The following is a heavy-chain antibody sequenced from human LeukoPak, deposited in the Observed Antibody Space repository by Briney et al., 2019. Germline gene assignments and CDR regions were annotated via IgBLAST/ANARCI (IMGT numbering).Heavy chain of an antibody. D-gene: IGHD3-10*02. CDR3: VSAVRGSSFAI. CDR1: GFIFSNYW. CDR2: IKTDGSEK. Sequence: GGSLRLSCAASGFIFSNYWMGWVRQAPGKGLESLANIKTDGSEKYYVDSVKGRFSISRDNAKNSLYLQMNSLRAEVTAVYYCVSAVRGSSFAICGQGTKVTVSS. J-gene: IGHJ3*02. V-gene: IGHV3-7*03.